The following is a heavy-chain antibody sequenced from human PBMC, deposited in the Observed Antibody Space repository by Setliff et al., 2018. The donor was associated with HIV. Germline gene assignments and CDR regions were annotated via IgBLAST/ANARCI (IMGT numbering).Heavy chain of an antibody. CDR1: GYTFINYA. CDR3: ARDHDSSAYTYFDY. V-gene: IGHV1-18*01. D-gene: IGHD3-22*01. J-gene: IGHJ4*02. Sequence: ASVKVSCKASGYTFINYAMNWVRQAPGQGLEWMGWISAYNGNTNYAQKLQGRVTMTTDTFTSTVYMELRSLRSEDTAVYHCARDHDSSAYTYFDYWGQGTLVTVSS. CDR2: ISAYNGNT.